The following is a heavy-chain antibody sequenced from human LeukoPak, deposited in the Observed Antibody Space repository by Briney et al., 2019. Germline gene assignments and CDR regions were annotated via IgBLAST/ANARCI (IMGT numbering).Heavy chain of an antibody. CDR3: STTYYYDSSEGY. V-gene: IGHV3-15*07. CDR1: GFPFSNAW. D-gene: IGHD3-22*01. Sequence: GGSLRLSCAASGFPFSNAWMNWVRQAPGKGLEWVGRIKSKTDGGTTDYAAPVKGRFTISRDDSKNTLYLQMNSLKTEDTAVYYCSTTYYYDSSEGYWGQGTLVTASS. J-gene: IGHJ4*02. CDR2: IKSKTDGGTT.